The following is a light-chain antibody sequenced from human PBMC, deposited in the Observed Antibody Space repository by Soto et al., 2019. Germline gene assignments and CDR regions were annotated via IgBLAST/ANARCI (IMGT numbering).Light chain of an antibody. V-gene: IGLV1-44*01. CDR3: AAWDDTLSGLVV. CDR1: SSNIGSHP. CDR2: GND. Sequence: QSALTQPPSASGTPGQRVTISCSGSSSNIGSHPVSWYQQLPGTAPKLLLYGNDQRPSGVPDRFSGSKSGTSASLAISGLQSEDEADYYCAAWDDTLSGLVVFGGGTKLTVL. J-gene: IGLJ2*01.